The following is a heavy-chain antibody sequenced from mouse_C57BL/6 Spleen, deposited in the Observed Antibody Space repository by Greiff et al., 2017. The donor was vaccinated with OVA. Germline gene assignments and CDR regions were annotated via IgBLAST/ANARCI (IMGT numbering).Heavy chain of an antibody. D-gene: IGHD1-1*01. J-gene: IGHJ4*01. CDR2: IDPSDSET. CDR3: ARRNYGNAMDY. Sequence: VQLQQSGAELVRPGSSVKLSCKASGYTFTSYWMHWVKQRPIQGLEWIGNIDPSDSETHYNQKFKDKATLTVDKSSSTAYMQLSSLTSEDSAVYYCARRNYGNAMDYWGQGTSVTVSS. V-gene: IGHV1-52*01. CDR1: GYTFTSYW.